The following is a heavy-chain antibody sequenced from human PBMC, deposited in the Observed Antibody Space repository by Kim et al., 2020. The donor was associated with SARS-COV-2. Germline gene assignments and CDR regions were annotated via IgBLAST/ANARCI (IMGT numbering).Heavy chain of an antibody. CDR3: ASGGAAPHDY. Sequence: GGSLRLSCAASGFTFSSYAMHWVRQAPGKGLEYVSAISSNGGSTYYANSVKGRFTISRDNSKNTLYLQMGSLRAEDMAVYYCASGGAAPHDYWGQGTLVTVSS. V-gene: IGHV3-64*01. D-gene: IGHD6-6*01. J-gene: IGHJ4*02. CDR1: GFTFSSYA. CDR2: ISSNGGST.